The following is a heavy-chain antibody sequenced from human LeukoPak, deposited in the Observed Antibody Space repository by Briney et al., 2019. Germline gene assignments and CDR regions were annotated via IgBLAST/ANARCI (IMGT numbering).Heavy chain of an antibody. V-gene: IGHV3-74*01. CDR3: ARDTNGLAY. J-gene: IGHJ4*02. CDR1: GFTFSSHR. D-gene: IGHD2-8*01. CDR2: VSTDGSTT. Sequence: GGSLRLSCAASGFTFSSHRVHWVRHAPGKGLGWVSCVSTDGSTTNYADSVKGRFTISRDNAKNTLYLQMNSLRVDDTAVYYCARDTNGLAYWGLGTRVTVSS.